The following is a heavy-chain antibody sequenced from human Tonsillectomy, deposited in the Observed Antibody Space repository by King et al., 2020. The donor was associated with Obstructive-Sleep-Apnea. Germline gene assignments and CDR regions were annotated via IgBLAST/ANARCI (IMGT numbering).Heavy chain of an antibody. J-gene: IGHJ6*02. CDR2: ISSSSSYI. Sequence: VQLVEAVGGLVKPGGSRRLSWAASGFTFISYSITWVGQAPGRGLEGGSSISSSSSYIYYANSVKGRFTISRDNAKNSLYMQMNSLRAEDTAVYYCARDLVYYYDSSGYSDYYGMDVWGQGTTVTVSS. V-gene: IGHV3-21*01. D-gene: IGHD3-22*01. CDR1: GFTFISYS. CDR3: ARDLVYYYDSSGYSDYYGMDV.